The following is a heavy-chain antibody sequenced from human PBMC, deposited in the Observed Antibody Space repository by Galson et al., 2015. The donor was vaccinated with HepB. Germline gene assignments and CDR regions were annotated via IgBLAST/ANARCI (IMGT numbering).Heavy chain of an antibody. J-gene: IGHJ4*02. CDR2: INPSGGST. Sequence: SVKVSCKASGYTFTGYYMHWVRQAPGQGLEWMGIINPSGGSTSYAQKFQGRVTMTRDTSTSTVYMELSSLRSEDTAVYYCARDSWGYYDSSGYYWDYWGQGTLVTVSS. CDR3: ARDSWGYYDSSGYYWDY. D-gene: IGHD3-22*01. CDR1: GYTFTGYY. V-gene: IGHV1-46*01.